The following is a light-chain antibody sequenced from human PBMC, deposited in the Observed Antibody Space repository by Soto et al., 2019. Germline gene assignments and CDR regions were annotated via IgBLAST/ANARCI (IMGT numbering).Light chain of an antibody. Sequence: EIVLTQSPGTLSLSQGERATLSCRASQSVSNNYLAWYQQKPGQAPRLLIYGASNRATGIPDRFSGSGSGTDFTITISRLEAEDFAVYYCQQYGSSGTFGQGTKVDIK. CDR2: GAS. CDR3: QQYGSSGT. V-gene: IGKV3-20*01. CDR1: QSVSNNY. J-gene: IGKJ1*01.